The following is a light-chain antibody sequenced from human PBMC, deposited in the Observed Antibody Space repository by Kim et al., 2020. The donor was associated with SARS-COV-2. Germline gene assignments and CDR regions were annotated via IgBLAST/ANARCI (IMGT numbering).Light chain of an antibody. Sequence: AAVGDRVTITCRASQGISNYLAWYQQKPGKVPKLLIYAASTLQSGVPSRFSGSGSGTDFTLTISSLQPEDVATYYCQKYNSAPRTFGQGTKVEIK. J-gene: IGKJ1*01. CDR3: QKYNSAPRT. V-gene: IGKV1-27*01. CDR2: AAS. CDR1: QGISNY.